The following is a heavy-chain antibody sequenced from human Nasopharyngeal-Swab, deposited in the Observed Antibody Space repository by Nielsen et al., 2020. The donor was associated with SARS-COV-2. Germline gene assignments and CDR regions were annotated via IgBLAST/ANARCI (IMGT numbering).Heavy chain of an antibody. CDR1: GFTFSSYG. D-gene: IGHD5-18*01. CDR2: IWYDGSNK. J-gene: IGHJ6*02. CDR3: AREFRIQLWFVYYGMDV. V-gene: IGHV3-33*01. Sequence: GESLKISCAASGFTFSSYGMHWVRQAPGKGLEWVAVIWYDGSNKYYADSVKGRFTISRDNSKNTLYLQMNSLRAEDTAVYYCAREFRIQLWFVYYGMDVWGQGTTVTVSS.